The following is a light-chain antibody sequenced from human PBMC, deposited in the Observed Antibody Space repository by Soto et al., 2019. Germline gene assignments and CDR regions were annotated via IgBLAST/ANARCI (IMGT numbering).Light chain of an antibody. J-gene: IGKJ1*01. CDR3: HQYYTTPWT. Sequence: DSVMTQSPDSLAVSLGERATINCKSSQSVLYSSNNKNYLAWYQQKAGQPPNLIIYWASTRKSGVPDRFSGSGSGTEFTLTISSLQAEDVAVYYCHQYYTTPWTFGQGTRVELK. CDR2: WAS. CDR1: QSVLYSSNNKNY. V-gene: IGKV4-1*01.